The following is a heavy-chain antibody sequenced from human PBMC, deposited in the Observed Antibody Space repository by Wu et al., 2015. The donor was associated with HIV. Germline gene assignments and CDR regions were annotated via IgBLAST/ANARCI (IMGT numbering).Heavy chain of an antibody. D-gene: IGHD5-12*01. CDR2: INQNGGGA. CDR3: ARNTDSVATSLYSLGV. J-gene: IGHJ6*02. CDR1: GYSFSDYH. Sequence: QIQLVQSGAEVKKPGASVKVSCKASGYSFSDYHIHWVRQAPGQGLEWMGWINQNGGGATHVQKFQGRVAMTRDTSISTAFMELSRLRFDDTAIYYCARNTDSVATSLYSLGVWGQGTVVTVSS. V-gene: IGHV1-2*02.